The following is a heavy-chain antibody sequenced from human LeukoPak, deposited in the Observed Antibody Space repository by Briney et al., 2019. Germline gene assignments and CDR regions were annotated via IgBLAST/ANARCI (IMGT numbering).Heavy chain of an antibody. CDR1: GFTFSSFF. Sequence: PGGSLRLSCAASGFTFSSFFMTWVRQAPGKGLEWVAVILYDGSKKYYADSVKGRFAISRDNSKNTLYLQMNSLRAEDTALYYCAVIATAGGNDAFDIWGQGTMVTVSS. J-gene: IGHJ3*02. CDR3: AVIATAGGNDAFDI. V-gene: IGHV3-30*09. CDR2: ILYDGSKK. D-gene: IGHD6-13*01.